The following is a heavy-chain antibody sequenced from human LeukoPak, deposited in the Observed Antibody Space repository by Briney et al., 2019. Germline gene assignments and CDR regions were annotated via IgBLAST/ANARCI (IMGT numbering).Heavy chain of an antibody. CDR1: GFIFNNHA. CDR3: ARDYSRKLNYMDV. CDR2: ISYDGSTK. J-gene: IGHJ6*03. Sequence: GGSLRLSCAASGFIFNNHAMHWVRQAPGRGLEWVAIISYDGSTKDYADSVKGRFTISRDNSKNTVYVQMNSLRGEDTAVYYCARDYSRKLNYMDVWGKGTTVTVSS. D-gene: IGHD4-11*01. V-gene: IGHV3-30-3*01.